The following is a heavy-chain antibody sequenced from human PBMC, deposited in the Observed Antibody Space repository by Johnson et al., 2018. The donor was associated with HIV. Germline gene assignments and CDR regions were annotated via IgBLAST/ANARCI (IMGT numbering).Heavy chain of an antibody. Sequence: QMQLVESGGVVVQPGGSLRLSCTASGFTFSDYYMSWIRQAPGKGLEWVSYISGSTIMINYANSVKGRFTISRDNARKSLYLQMSSLRADDTAVYYCAKALGWDLSIWGQGTMVTVSS. V-gene: IGHV3-11*04. J-gene: IGHJ3*02. CDR2: ISGSTIMI. D-gene: IGHD1-26*01. CDR3: AKALGWDLSI. CDR1: GFTFSDYY.